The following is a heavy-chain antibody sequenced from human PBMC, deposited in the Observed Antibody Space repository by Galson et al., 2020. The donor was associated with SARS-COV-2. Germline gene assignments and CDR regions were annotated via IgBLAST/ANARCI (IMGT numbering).Heavy chain of an antibody. CDR1: GFTFSSYA. CDR3: AKDLAGKGGTPD. Sequence: TGGSLRLSCAAFGFTFSSYAMSWVRQAPGKGLEWVSAISGSGGSTYYADSVKGRFTISRDNSKNTLYLQMNSLRAEDTAVYYCAKDLAGKGGTPDWGQGTLVTVSS. D-gene: IGHD1-26*01. J-gene: IGHJ4*02. CDR2: ISGSGGST. V-gene: IGHV3-23*01.